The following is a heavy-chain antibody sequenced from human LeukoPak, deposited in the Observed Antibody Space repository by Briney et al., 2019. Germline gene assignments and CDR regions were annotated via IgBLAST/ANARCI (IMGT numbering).Heavy chain of an antibody. CDR3: TFSTRQYYFDS. J-gene: IGHJ4*02. D-gene: IGHD1-1*01. CDR2: INHSGST. CDR1: GGSFSPYY. V-gene: IGHV4-34*01. Sequence: SETLSLTCAVSGGSFSPYYWNWIRQSPGKGLEWIAEINHSGSTNYNRSLKSRVTVSTDTSKNQCSLKVTSVTAADTAIYYCTFSTRQYYFDSWAQGTLVTVSS.